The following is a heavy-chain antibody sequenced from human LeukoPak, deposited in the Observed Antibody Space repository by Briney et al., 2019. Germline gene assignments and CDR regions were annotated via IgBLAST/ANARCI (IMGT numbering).Heavy chain of an antibody. CDR1: GFTFSSYA. CDR2: ISYDGSNK. CDR3: ATEYSLAVAGIGDY. D-gene: IGHD6-19*01. V-gene: IGHV3-30*04. J-gene: IGHJ4*02. Sequence: GGSLRLSCAASGFTFSSYAMHWVRQAPGKGLEWVAVISYDGSNKYYADSVKGRFTISRDNSKNTLYLQMNSLRVEDTAVYYCATEYSLAVAGIGDYWGQGTLVTVSS.